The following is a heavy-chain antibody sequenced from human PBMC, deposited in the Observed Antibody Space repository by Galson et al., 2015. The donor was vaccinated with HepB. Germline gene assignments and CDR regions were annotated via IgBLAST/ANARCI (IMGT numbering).Heavy chain of an antibody. CDR3: ARDLWGLGWYGSGSYGY. CDR2: INPISGGT. J-gene: IGHJ4*02. CDR1: GYTFTGYY. D-gene: IGHD3-10*01. V-gene: IGHV1-2*02. Sequence: SVKVSCKASGYTFTGYYMHWVRQAPGQGLEWMGWINPISGGTDYAQKFQGRVTMTRDTSISTAYMELSRLRSDDTAVYYCARDLWGLGWYGSGSYGYWGQGTLVTVSS.